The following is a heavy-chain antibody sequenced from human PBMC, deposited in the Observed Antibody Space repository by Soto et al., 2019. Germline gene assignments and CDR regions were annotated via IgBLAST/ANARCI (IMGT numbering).Heavy chain of an antibody. CDR2: IVPIFGTA. V-gene: IGHV1-69*13. D-gene: IGHD3-22*01. Sequence: SVKVSCKASGGTFSSYAISWVRQAPGQGLEWMGGIVPIFGTANYAQKFQGRVTITADESTSTAYMELSSLRSEDTAVYYCARDSHDDSSGYYYDGMDVWGQVTTVTVSS. CDR1: GGTFSSYA. CDR3: ARDSHDDSSGYYYDGMDV. J-gene: IGHJ6*02.